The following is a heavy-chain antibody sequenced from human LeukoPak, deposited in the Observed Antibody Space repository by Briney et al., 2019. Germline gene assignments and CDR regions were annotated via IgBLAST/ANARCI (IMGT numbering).Heavy chain of an antibody. CDR2: IKPDGSDK. Sequence: GGSLRLSCVASGFTFSNYWMTWVRQAPGKGLEWVANIKPDGSDKYYVDSVKGRFTISRDNAKNSLYLQMNSLRAEDTAVYYCARDPGLLDLPGFWHMDVWGQGTTVTVSS. J-gene: IGHJ6*02. CDR1: GFTFSNYW. D-gene: IGHD3-3*01. CDR3: ARDPGLLDLPGFWHMDV. V-gene: IGHV3-7*01.